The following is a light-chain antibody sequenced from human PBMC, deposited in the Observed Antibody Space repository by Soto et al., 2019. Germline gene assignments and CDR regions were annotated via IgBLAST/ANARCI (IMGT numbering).Light chain of an antibody. V-gene: IGLV2-14*01. CDR3: SSYTSGSIDYV. Sequence: QSALTQPASVSGSPGQSITISCTGTSSDVGGYNYVSWYQQHPGKVPKLMIYEVSNRPSGVSNRFSGSKSGNTASLTISGLQAEDEADYYCSSYTSGSIDYVFGTGTKLTVL. J-gene: IGLJ1*01. CDR2: EVS. CDR1: SSDVGGYNY.